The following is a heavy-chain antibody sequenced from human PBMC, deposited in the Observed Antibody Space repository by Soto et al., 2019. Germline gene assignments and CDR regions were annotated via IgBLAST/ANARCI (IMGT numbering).Heavy chain of an antibody. Sequence: SETLSLTCAVYGGSFIGYYWSWIRQPPGKGLEWIGEINHSGSTNYNPSLKSRVTISVDTSKNQFSLKLSSVTAADTAVYYCARERYYGSGSYYYYYYGMDVWGQGTTVTVSS. CDR1: GGSFIGYY. CDR3: ARERYYGSGSYYYYYYGMDV. CDR2: INHSGST. D-gene: IGHD3-10*01. V-gene: IGHV4-34*01. J-gene: IGHJ6*02.